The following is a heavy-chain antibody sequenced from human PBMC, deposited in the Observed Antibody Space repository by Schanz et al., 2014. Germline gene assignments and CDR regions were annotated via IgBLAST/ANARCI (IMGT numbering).Heavy chain of an antibody. CDR2: INHSSGDT. Sequence: QVHLVQSGSEVKKPGASVKVSCKASRYPFTAYYMHWVRQAPGQGLEWMGRINHSSGDTNYAQKFQGRVTMTSDTSTSTAYMELSRLRSDDTATDYCARDCHSSKWRSYYYYGMDVWGQGTTVTVSS. D-gene: IGHD6-13*01. CDR1: RYPFTAYY. J-gene: IGHJ6*02. V-gene: IGHV1-2*06. CDR3: ARDCHSSKWRSYYYYGMDV.